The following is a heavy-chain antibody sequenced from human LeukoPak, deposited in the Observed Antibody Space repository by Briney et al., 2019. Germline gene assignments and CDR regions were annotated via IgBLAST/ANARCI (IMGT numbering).Heavy chain of an antibody. CDR1: GYTFTGYY. CDR2: INPNSGGT. CDR3: AREEAPDWARGYGDYYFDY. J-gene: IGHJ4*02. Sequence: ASVKVSCKASGYTFTGYYMHRVRQAPGQGLEWMGWINPNSGGTNYAQKFQGRVTMTRDTSISTAYMELSRLRSDDTAVYYCAREEAPDWARGYGDYYFDYWGQGTLVTVSS. V-gene: IGHV1-2*02. D-gene: IGHD4-17*01.